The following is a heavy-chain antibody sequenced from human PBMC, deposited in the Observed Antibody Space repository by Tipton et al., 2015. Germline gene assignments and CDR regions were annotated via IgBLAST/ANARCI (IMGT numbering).Heavy chain of an antibody. CDR2: IYPGDSDI. J-gene: IGHJ3*02. CDR1: GYIFTRNW. Sequence: QLVQSGAEVKKPGESLNISCKGSGYIFTRNWIGWVRQKPGKGLEWMGMIYPGDSDIRFSPSFQGQVTISADKSISTAYLHWSSLKASDTAMYYCARHVSFYYDTHGSDALDIWAQGTMVTVSS. CDR3: ARHVSFYYDTHGSDALDI. V-gene: IGHV5-51*01. D-gene: IGHD3-22*01.